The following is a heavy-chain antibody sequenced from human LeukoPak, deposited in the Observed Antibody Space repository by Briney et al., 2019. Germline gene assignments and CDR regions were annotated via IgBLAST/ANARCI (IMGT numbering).Heavy chain of an antibody. Sequence: PSETLSLTCTVSGGSISSYYWSWIRQPPGKGPEWIGYIYYSGSTNYNPSLKSRVTISVDTSKNQFSLKLSSVTAADTAVYYCARDSGTTGEVKFDPWGQGTLVTVSS. J-gene: IGHJ5*02. CDR3: ARDSGTTGEVKFDP. D-gene: IGHD3-10*01. CDR1: GGSISSYY. V-gene: IGHV4-59*12. CDR2: IYYSGST.